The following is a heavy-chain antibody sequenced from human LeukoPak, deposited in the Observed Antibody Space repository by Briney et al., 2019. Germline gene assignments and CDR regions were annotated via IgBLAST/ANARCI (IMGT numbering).Heavy chain of an antibody. Sequence: SVKVSCKASGGAFSSYAINWVRQAPGQGLEWMGRIIPMFRTVNYEQKFQGRVTIIADKFTSTAYMELSSLRFEDTAMYYCARDQKVGATPYFGMDVWGQGTTVTVSS. V-gene: IGHV1-69*06. J-gene: IGHJ6*02. CDR1: GGAFSSYA. D-gene: IGHD1-26*01. CDR2: IIPMFRTV. CDR3: ARDQKVGATPYFGMDV.